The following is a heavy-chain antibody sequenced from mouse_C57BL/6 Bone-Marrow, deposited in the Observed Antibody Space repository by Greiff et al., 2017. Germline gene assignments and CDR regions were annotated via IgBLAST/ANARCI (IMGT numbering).Heavy chain of an antibody. V-gene: IGHV1-82*01. Sequence: QVQLKESGPELVKPGASVKISCKASGYAFSSSWMTWVKQRPGKGLEWIGRIYPGDGDTNYNGKFKGKATLTAYKSSSTAYMQLSSLTSEDSAVYFCARIGNYHYYAMDYWGQGTSVTVSS. CDR3: ARIGNYHYYAMDY. J-gene: IGHJ4*01. CDR1: GYAFSSSW. CDR2: IYPGDGDT. D-gene: IGHD2-1*01.